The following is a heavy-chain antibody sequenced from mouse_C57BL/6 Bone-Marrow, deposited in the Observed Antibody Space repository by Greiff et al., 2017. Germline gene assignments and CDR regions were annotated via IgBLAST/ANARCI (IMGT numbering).Heavy chain of an antibody. Sequence: QVPLQPSGAELVRPVASVKLSCQASGYPFTDYYLNWVKQMPGQGSELIARVYPGSGHTYYNEKIKRKATLTAEKSSSTAYMQLSSLSSEDSAVYFGARGDYGSSYWYFDVGGRGTTVTVSA. J-gene: IGHJ1*03. CDR3: ARGDYGSSYWYFDV. CDR2: VYPGSGHT. CDR1: GYPFTDYY. D-gene: IGHD1-1*01. V-gene: IGHV1-76*01.